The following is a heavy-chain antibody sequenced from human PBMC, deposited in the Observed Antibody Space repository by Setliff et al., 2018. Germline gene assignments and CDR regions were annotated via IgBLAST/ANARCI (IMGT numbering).Heavy chain of an antibody. J-gene: IGHJ4*02. CDR2: IIPIFGTA. Sequence: ASVKVSCKASGGTFSSYAISWVRQAPGQGLEWMGGIIPIFGTANYAQKFQGRVTITADESTSTAYMELSSLRSEDTAVYYCARGLREDGYNLADHWGQGTLVTVSS. CDR1: GGTFSSYA. V-gene: IGHV1-69*13. CDR3: ARGLREDGYNLADH. D-gene: IGHD5-12*01.